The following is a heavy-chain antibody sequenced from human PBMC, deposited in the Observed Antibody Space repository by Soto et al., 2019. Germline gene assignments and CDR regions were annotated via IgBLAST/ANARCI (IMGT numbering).Heavy chain of an antibody. D-gene: IGHD2-21*01. Sequence: SETLSLTCTVSGGSISNSYWTWIRQPPGKGLEWIGYVFHTGTTNYNPSLKSRVTMSVDTSKNHFSLKLSSVTAADTAVYYCARDIMRGTYRGFDSWGQGTPVTVSS. J-gene: IGHJ4*02. V-gene: IGHV4-59*01. CDR1: GGSISNSY. CDR3: ARDIMRGTYRGFDS. CDR2: VFHTGTT.